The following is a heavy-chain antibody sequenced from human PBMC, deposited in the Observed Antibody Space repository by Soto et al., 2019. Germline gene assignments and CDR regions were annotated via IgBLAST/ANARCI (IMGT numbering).Heavy chain of an antibody. Sequence: GGSLRLSCAASGFTFCSYAMIWVRQAPGKGLEWGSAISGSGGSTYYADSVKGRFTISRDNSKNTLYLQINSPRAEDTAVYYGAKDIVLMVYAMAEYWGQGTLVTVSS. J-gene: IGHJ4*02. CDR1: GFTFCSYA. CDR2: ISGSGGST. V-gene: IGHV3-23*01. CDR3: AKDIVLMVYAMAEY. D-gene: IGHD2-8*01.